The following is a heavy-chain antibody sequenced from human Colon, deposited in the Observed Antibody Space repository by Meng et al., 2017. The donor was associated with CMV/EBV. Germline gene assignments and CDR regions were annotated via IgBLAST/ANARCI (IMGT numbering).Heavy chain of an antibody. J-gene: IGHJ4*02. V-gene: IGHV1-69*02. Sequence: TFTTYTIMWVRQAPGQGLEWMGRIMPLAGLGNNAQNFQGRLTITTDTSTMTTYMELNSLTTDDTAVYYCARVFGDGNDKDDYFFDSWGQGTLVTVSS. CDR3: ARVFGDGNDKDDYFFDS. CDR1: TFTTYT. CDR2: IMPLAGLG. D-gene: IGHD3-3*01.